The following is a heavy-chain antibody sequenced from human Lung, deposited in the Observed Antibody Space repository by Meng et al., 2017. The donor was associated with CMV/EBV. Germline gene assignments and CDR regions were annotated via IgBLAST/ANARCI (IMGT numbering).Heavy chain of an antibody. CDR1: GFTFADYA. V-gene: IGHV3-49*04. J-gene: IGHJ4*02. CDR2: IRTKGYGATT. CDR3: TGDIVLMVGAFDS. Sequence: GESPKTPFTTPGFTFADYAVHWVRQAPGKGVEGVGFIRTKGYGATTDYAASVKGRFTISRDDSKSVAYAQENSLKTEDTAVYYCTGDIVLMVGAFDSWGQGTXVTVSS. D-gene: IGHD2-8*01.